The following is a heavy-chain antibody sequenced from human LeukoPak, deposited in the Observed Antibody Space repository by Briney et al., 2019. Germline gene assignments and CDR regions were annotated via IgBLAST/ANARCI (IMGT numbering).Heavy chain of an antibody. V-gene: IGHV3-23*01. CDR3: AKDLERYFDWLLSEGYFQH. CDR2: ISGSGGST. Sequence: GGSLRLSCAASGFTFRSYAMNWVRQAPGKGLEWVSAISGSGGSTYYADSVKGRFTISRDNSKNTLYLQMNSLRAEDTAVYYCAKDLERYFDWLLSEGYFQHWGQGTLVTVSS. J-gene: IGHJ1*01. CDR1: GFTFRSYA. D-gene: IGHD3-9*01.